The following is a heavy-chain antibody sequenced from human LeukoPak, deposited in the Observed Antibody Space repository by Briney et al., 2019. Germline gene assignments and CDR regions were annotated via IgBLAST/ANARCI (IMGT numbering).Heavy chain of an antibody. J-gene: IGHJ5*02. CDR1: GGSFSGYY. V-gene: IGHV4-34*01. CDR3: ARGSTNYYDSSGYYTP. CDR2: INHSGST. Sequence: KPSETLSLTCAVYGGSFSGYYWSWIRQPPGKGLEWTGEINHSGSTNYNPSLKSRVTISVDTSKNQFSLKLSSVTAADTAVYYCARGSTNYYDSSGYYTPWGQGTLVTVSS. D-gene: IGHD3-22*01.